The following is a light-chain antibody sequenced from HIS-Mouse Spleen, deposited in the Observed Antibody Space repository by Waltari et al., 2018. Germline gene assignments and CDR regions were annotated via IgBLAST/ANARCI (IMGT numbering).Light chain of an antibody. J-gene: IGLJ3*02. CDR3: CSYAGSSTWV. V-gene: IGLV2-23*01. CDR2: EGS. Sequence: SALTQPASVSGSPEKSLPTPCPGTGGEVGGYNLVSWYQQHPGKAPKLMIYEGSKRPSGVSKRFPGSKSGHTASLTISGLQAEDEADYYCCSYAGSSTWVFGGGTKLTVL. CDR1: GGEVGGYNL.